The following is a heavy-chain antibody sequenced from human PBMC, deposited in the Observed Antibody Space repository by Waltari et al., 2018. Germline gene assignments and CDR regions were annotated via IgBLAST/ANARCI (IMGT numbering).Heavy chain of an antibody. V-gene: IGHV4-61*02. CDR3: ARGIAAAGFDY. CDR2: IYTSGST. D-gene: IGHD6-13*01. Sequence: WIRQPAGKGLEWIGRIYTSGSTNYNPSLKSRVTISVDTSKNQFSLKLSSVTAADTAVYYCARGIAAAGFDYWGQGTLVTVSS. J-gene: IGHJ4*02.